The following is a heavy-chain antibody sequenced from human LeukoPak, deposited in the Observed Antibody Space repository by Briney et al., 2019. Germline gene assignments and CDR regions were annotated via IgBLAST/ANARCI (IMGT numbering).Heavy chain of an antibody. D-gene: IGHD4-17*01. CDR1: GDSFSSHY. CDR3: ARDLVTVTKGFDI. V-gene: IGHV4-59*11. J-gene: IGHJ3*02. CDR2: ISYIGST. Sequence: PSETLSLTCTVSGDSFSSHYWTWIRQPPGKGLEWIGYISYIGSTNYNPSLKSRVTISIDTSKNQFSLKLSAVTAADTAVYYCARDLVTVTKGFDIWGQGTMVSVSS.